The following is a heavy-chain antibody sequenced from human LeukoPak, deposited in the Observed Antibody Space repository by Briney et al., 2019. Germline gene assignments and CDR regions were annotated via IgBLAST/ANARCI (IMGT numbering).Heavy chain of an antibody. CDR2: IIPILGIA. J-gene: IGHJ6*02. D-gene: IGHD6-19*01. CDR3: ARVAVAGTYYYYGMDV. V-gene: IGHV1-69*04. Sequence: SVKVSCKASGGTFSSYASSWVRQAPGQGLEWMGMIIPILGIANYAQKFQGRVTITADKSTSTAYMELSSLRSEDTAVYYCARVAVAGTYYYYGMDVWGQGTTVTVSS. CDR1: GGTFSSYA.